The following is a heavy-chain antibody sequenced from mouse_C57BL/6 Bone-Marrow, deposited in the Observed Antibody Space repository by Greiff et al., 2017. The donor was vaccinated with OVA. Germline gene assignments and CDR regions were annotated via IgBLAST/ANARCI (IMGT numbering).Heavy chain of an antibody. CDR1: GFNIKDAY. Sequence: VQLQQSGAELVRPGASVKLSCTASGFNIKDAYMHWVKQRPEQGLEWIGWIDPENGDTEYASKFQGKATITADTSSNTAYLQLSSLTSEDTAVYYCTLHAMDYWGQGTSVTVSS. J-gene: IGHJ4*01. CDR2: IDPENGDT. CDR3: TLHAMDY. V-gene: IGHV14-4*01.